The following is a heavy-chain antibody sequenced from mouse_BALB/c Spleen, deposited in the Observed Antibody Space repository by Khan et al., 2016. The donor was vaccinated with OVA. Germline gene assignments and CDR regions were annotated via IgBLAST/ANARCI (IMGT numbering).Heavy chain of an antibody. Sequence: VQLKESGPELVKPGASVKIPCKASGYAFSDYNMDWVKQSHGKSLEWIGDITPNNGGTIYNQKFKDKATLTVDKSSNTAYMELRSLTSEDTAVYYCARGGFGRPFAYWGQGTLVTVSA. CDR2: ITPNNGGT. D-gene: IGHD1-1*01. CDR3: ARGGFGRPFAY. CDR1: GYAFSDYN. J-gene: IGHJ3*01. V-gene: IGHV1-18*01.